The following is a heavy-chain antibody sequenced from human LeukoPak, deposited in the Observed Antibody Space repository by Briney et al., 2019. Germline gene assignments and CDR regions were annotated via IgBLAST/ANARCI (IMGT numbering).Heavy chain of an antibody. CDR3: ARPLGPSVDFDY. V-gene: IGHV3-74*01. J-gene: IGHJ4*02. CDR1: GSTFSSNW. Sequence: GGSLRLSCAASGSTFSSNWMHWVRQAPGKGLVWVSRISGDGSRTDYADSVKGRFTISRDNRKNTLYLQMNSLRAEDTAVYYCARPLGPSVDFDYWGQGTLVTVSS. CDR2: ISGDGSRT. D-gene: IGHD7-27*01.